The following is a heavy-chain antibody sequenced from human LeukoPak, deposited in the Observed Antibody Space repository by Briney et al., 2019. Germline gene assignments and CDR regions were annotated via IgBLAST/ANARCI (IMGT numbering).Heavy chain of an antibody. D-gene: IGHD3-16*01. CDR2: ISYGGST. CDR3: ARETVGERYFDY. V-gene: IGHV4-31*03. Sequence: SQTLSLTCTVSGASISIGGYYCSWVRQHPGNGLEWGGYISYGGSTYYSTSVKNRVIISVDTSKNQISLKLSSVTAADTAVYYCARETVGERYFDYWGQGTLVTVSS. CDR1: GASISIGGYY. J-gene: IGHJ4*02.